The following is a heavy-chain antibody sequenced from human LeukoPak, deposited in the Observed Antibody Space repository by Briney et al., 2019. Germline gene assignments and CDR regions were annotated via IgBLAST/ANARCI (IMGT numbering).Heavy chain of an antibody. CDR2: ISLTGRT. V-gene: IGHV4-4*02. CDR1: GFTFSSYSM. J-gene: IGHJ4*02. Sequence: SLRLSCAASGFTFSSYSMNWVRQAPGKGLGWVGEISLTGRTNYNPSLNGRVTMSLDESSNQLSLNLTSVTAADRAIYYCSRESGAFCPFGYWGQGTLVIVP. D-gene: IGHD1-26*01. CDR3: SRESGAFCPFGY.